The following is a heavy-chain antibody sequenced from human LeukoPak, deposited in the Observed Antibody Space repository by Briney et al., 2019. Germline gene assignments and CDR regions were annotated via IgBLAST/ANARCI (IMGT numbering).Heavy chain of an antibody. Sequence: GASVKVSCKASGGTLSSYAISWVRQAPGQGLEWMGGIIPIFGAANYAQKFQGRVTITADESTSTAYMELSSLRSEDTAVYYCAEADYYGSGSYYWGQGTLVTVSS. V-gene: IGHV1-69*13. D-gene: IGHD3-10*01. CDR2: IIPIFGAA. CDR3: AEADYYGSGSYY. J-gene: IGHJ4*02. CDR1: GGTLSSYA.